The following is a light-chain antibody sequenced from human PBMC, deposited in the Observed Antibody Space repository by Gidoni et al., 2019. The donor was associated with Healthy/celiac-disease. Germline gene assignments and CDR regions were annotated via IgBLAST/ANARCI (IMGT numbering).Light chain of an antibody. V-gene: IGKV3-11*01. Sequence: EIVLTPSPATLSLSPGERATLSCRASQSVSSYLAWYQQKPGQAPRLLIYDASNRATGIPARFSGSGSGTDFTLTISSLEPEDFAVYYCQQRSNWPLTFXXXTRLEIK. CDR3: QQRSNWPLT. CDR2: DAS. J-gene: IGKJ5*01. CDR1: QSVSSY.